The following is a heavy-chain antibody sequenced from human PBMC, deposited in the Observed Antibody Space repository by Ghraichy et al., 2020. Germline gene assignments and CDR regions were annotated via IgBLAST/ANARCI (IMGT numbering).Heavy chain of an antibody. V-gene: IGHV4-34*01. Sequence: SETLSLTCAVYGGSFSGYYWSWIRQPPGKGLEWIGEINHSGSTNYNPSLKSRVTISVDTSKNQFSLKLSSVTAADTAVYYCATGQNGDYVPAEDYWGQGTLVTVSS. CDR2: INHSGST. CDR1: GGSFSGYY. J-gene: IGHJ4*02. CDR3: ATGQNGDYVPAEDY. D-gene: IGHD4-17*01.